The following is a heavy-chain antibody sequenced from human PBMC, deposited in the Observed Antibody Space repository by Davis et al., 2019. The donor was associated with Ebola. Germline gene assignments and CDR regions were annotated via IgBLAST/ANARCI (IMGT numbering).Heavy chain of an antibody. V-gene: IGHV4-59*01. D-gene: IGHD4-17*01. Sequence: MPSETLSLTCTVYGGSFSGYSWNWIRQPPGKALEWLGYTYYRGRTHYNPSLKRRVTMSVDTSKNQFSLKLSSVTAAETAVYYCARGNYGEYIVLYYYNMDVWGQGTPVTVSS. CDR3: ARGNYGEYIVLYYYNMDV. CDR1: GGSFSGYS. CDR2: TYYRGRT. J-gene: IGHJ6*02.